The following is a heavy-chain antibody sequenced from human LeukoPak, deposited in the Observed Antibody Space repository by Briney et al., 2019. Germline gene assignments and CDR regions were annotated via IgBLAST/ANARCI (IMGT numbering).Heavy chain of an antibody. CDR1: GFTFSSYS. CDR3: ERGIYGRFDY. Sequence: GGSLRLSCAASGFTFSSYSMNWVRQAPGKGLEWVSYISSSSSTIYYADSVKGRFTISRDNAKNSLYLQMNSLRAEDTAVHYCERGIYGRFDYWGQGTLVTVSS. D-gene: IGHD4-17*01. J-gene: IGHJ4*02. V-gene: IGHV3-48*01. CDR2: ISSSSSTI.